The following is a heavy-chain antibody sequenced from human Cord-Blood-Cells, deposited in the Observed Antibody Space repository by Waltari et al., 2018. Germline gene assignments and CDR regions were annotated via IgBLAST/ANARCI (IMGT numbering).Heavy chain of an antibody. J-gene: IGHJ4*02. V-gene: IGHV4-38-2*02. D-gene: IGHD6-13*01. Sequence: QVQLQESGPGLVKPSETLSLTCAVSGYSISSGYYWGWIRQPPGKGLEWIGSIYHSGSTYYNPSLKSRVTISVDTSKNQFSLKLSSVTAADTAVYYCARDGGIAAAGTVADYWGQGTLVTVSS. CDR3: ARDGGIAAAGTVADY. CDR1: GYSISSGYY. CDR2: IYHSGST.